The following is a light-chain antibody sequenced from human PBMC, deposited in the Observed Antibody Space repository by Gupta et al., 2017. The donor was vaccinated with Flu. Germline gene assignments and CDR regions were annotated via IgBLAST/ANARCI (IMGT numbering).Light chain of an antibody. CDR2: ENS. CDR3: QSFDGNNVL. Sequence: NFMLTQPHSVSESPGTTVTISCTRSSSSIASNYVQWYQQRPGSAPTTVIYENSQRRSGVPDRFSGSVDRSSNAASLTISGLKTEDEADYYCQSFDGNNVLFGGGTKVTVL. J-gene: IGLJ2*01. CDR1: SSSIASNY. V-gene: IGLV6-57*03.